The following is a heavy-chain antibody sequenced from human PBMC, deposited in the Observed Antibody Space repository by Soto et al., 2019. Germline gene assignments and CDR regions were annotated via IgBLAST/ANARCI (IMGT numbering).Heavy chain of an antibody. J-gene: IGHJ4*02. CDR3: AQAIAAAGTSLGY. Sequence: ASVKVSCKASGYTFTSYGISWVRQAPGQGLEWIGWISGYNGNTNYAQKLQGRVTMTTDTSTSTAYMELRSLRSDDTAVYYCAQAIAAAGTSLGYWGQGTLVTVSS. V-gene: IGHV1-18*01. D-gene: IGHD6-13*01. CDR1: GYTFTSYG. CDR2: ISGYNGNT.